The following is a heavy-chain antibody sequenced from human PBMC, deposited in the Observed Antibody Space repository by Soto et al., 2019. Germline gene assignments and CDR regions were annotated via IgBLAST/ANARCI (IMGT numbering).Heavy chain of an antibody. CDR1: GDTVSNKSAA. J-gene: IGHJ5*02. Sequence: QTLSLTCAISGDTVSNKSAAWNWIRQSPSRGLEWLGRTYYRSKWYDDYAESVKSRITISPDTSKNQLSLHLNSVTPEDTAVDYWARVSFQRLIRWSDTWGEGTLVTVS. CDR2: TYYRSKWYD. D-gene: IGHD6-25*01. V-gene: IGHV6-1*01. CDR3: ARVSFQRLIRWSDT.